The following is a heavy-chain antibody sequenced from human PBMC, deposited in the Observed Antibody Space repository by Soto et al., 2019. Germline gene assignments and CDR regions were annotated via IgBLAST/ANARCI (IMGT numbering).Heavy chain of an antibody. V-gene: IGHV4-34*01. J-gene: IGHJ6*04. D-gene: IGHD2-2*01. Sequence: SETLSLTCAVYGGSFSGYYWSWIRQPPGKGLEWIGEINHSGSTNYNPSLKSRVTISVDTSKNQFSLKLSSVTAADTAVYYCARGLGYCSSTSCPVERLMDVWGKGTTVTVSS. CDR3: ARGLGYCSSTSCPVERLMDV. CDR1: GGSFSGYY. CDR2: INHSGST.